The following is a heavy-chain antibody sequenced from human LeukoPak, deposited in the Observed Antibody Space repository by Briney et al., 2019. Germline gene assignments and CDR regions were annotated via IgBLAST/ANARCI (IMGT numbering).Heavy chain of an antibody. CDR2: IYYSGST. D-gene: IGHD3-22*01. CDR1: GGSISSGGYY. Sequence: TSETLSLTCTVSGGSISSGGYYWGWIRQPPGKGLEWIGSIYYSGSTYYNPSLKSRVTISVDTSKNQFSLKLSSVTAADTAVYYCARPPPYDSSGYSRDAFDIWGQGTMVTVSS. V-gene: IGHV4-39*01. J-gene: IGHJ3*02. CDR3: ARPPPYDSSGYSRDAFDI.